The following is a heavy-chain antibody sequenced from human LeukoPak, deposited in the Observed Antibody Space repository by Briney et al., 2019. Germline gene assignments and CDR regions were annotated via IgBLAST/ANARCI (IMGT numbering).Heavy chain of an antibody. D-gene: IGHD2-21*02. CDR3: AREAAYCGGDCFSD. J-gene: IGHJ4*02. V-gene: IGHV1-8*01. CDR2: MNPNSGNT. Sequence: ASVKVSCKASGYTFTSYDINWVRQATGQGLEWMGWMNPNSGNTGYAQKLQGRVTMTTDTSTSTAYMELRSLRSDDTAVYYCAREAAYCGGDCFSDWGQGTLVTVSS. CDR1: GYTFTSYD.